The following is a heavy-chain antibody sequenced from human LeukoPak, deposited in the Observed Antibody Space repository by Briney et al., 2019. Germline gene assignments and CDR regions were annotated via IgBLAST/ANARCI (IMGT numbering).Heavy chain of an antibody. CDR1: GFTFDDYG. CDR2: INWNGGST. V-gene: IGHV3-20*04. D-gene: IGHD2-2*01. Sequence: GGSLRLSCAASGFTFDDYGMSRVRQAPGKGLEWVSGINWNGGSTGYADSVKGRFTISRDNAKNSLYLQMNSLRAEDTALYYCARDGANIVVVPAAIFPFYYMDVWGKGTTVTVSS. CDR3: ARDGANIVVVPAAIFPFYYMDV. J-gene: IGHJ6*03.